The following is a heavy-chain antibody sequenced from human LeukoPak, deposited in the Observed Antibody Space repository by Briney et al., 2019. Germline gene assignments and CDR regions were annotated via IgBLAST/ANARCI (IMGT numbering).Heavy chain of an antibody. Sequence: GASVKVSCKVSGYTFTDYYMHWVRQAPGQGLEWMAWIHLKSGNTKCAQKFQGRVTMTRDTSTSTAFMEVNSLRSDDTAVYFCARDYDGYDDYRKWDYWGQGTLVTVSS. CDR1: GYTFTDYY. V-gene: IGHV1-2*02. J-gene: IGHJ4*02. D-gene: IGHD4-17*01. CDR3: ARDYDGYDDYRKWDY. CDR2: IHLKSGNT.